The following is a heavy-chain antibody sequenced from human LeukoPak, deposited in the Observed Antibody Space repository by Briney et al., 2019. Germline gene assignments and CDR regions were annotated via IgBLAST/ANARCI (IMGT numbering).Heavy chain of an antibody. Sequence: GASVKVSCKASGGTFSSYAISWVRQAPGQGLEWMGRIIPILSIANYAQKFQGRVTITADKSTSTAYMEMSSLRSEDTAAYYCARDTAVAPRTNWFDPWGQGTLVTVSS. J-gene: IGHJ5*02. CDR3: ARDTAVAPRTNWFDP. CDR2: IIPILSIA. CDR1: GGTFSSYA. D-gene: IGHD6-19*01. V-gene: IGHV1-69*04.